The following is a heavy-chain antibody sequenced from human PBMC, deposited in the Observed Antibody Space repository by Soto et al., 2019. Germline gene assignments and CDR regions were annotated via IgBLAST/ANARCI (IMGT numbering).Heavy chain of an antibody. D-gene: IGHD1-26*01. CDR2: IYSGGST. J-gene: IGHJ6*02. Sequence: EVQLVESGGGLVQPGGSLRLSCAASGFTVSSNYMSWVRQAPGKGLEWVSVIYSGGSTYYADSVKGRFTISRDNSKNPLYLQMNSLRAEDTAVYYCARDSDGSYSPALDVWGQGTTVTVSS. CDR3: ARDSDGSYSPALDV. CDR1: GFTVSSNY. V-gene: IGHV3-66*01.